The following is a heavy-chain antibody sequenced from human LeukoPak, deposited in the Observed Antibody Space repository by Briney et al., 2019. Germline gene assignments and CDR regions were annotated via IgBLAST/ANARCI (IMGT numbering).Heavy chain of an antibody. V-gene: IGHV4-4*02. CDR2: IYHSGGT. CDR1: GGSISSSNW. CDR3: ARHVSSSWYSGAGLDY. D-gene: IGHD6-13*01. J-gene: IGHJ4*02. Sequence: SETLSLTCAVSGGSISSSNWWSWVRQPPGKGLEWIGEIYHSGGTNYNPSLKSRVTISVDKSKNQFSLNLSSVTAADTAAVYYCARHVSSSWYSGAGLDYWGQGTLVTVSS.